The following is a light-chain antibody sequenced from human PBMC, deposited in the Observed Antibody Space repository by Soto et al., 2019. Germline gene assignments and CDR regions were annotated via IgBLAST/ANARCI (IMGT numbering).Light chain of an antibody. Sequence: EIVMIQLLAVLSVSTGERATLSCRASQSVSSNLAWFQQKPGQAPRLLIYGASTRATGIPARFSGSGSGTEFTLTISSLQSEDFAVYFCQLYNNWPWTFGQGTKVDIK. CDR3: QLYNNWPWT. CDR2: GAS. J-gene: IGKJ1*01. V-gene: IGKV3-15*01. CDR1: QSVSSN.